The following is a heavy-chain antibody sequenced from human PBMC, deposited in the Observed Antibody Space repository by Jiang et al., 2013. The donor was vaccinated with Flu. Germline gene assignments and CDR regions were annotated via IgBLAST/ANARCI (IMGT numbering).Heavy chain of an antibody. CDR1: GYTFTSYY. Sequence: VQLVESGAEVKKPGASVKVSCKASGYTFTSYYMHWVRQAPGQGLEWMGIINPSGGSTSYAQKFQGRVTMTRDTSTSTVYMELSSLRSEDTAVYYCARGIYDILTGYYSYFDYWGQGTLVTVSS. D-gene: IGHD3-9*01. J-gene: IGHJ4*02. CDR3: ARGIYDILTGYYSYFDY. CDR2: INPSGGST. V-gene: IGHV1-46*03.